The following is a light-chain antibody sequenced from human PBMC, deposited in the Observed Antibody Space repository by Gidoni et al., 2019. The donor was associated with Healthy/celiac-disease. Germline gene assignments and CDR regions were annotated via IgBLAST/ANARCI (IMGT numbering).Light chain of an antibody. CDR3: QQYNSYSRT. V-gene: IGKV1-5*01. J-gene: IGKJ1*01. CDR2: DAS. Sequence: DIQMTQSPSTLSASVGDRVTITCRASQSISSWLALYQQKPGKATKLLIYDASSLESGVPSRFSCSGSGTEFTLTISSLQPDDFSTYYCQQYNSYSRTFGQGTKVEIK. CDR1: QSISSW.